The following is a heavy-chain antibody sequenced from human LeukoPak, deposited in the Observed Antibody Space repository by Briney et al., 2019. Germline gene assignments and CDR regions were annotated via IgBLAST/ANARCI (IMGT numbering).Heavy chain of an antibody. D-gene: IGHD1-26*01. CDR1: GFTFSSYG. CDR2: IWYDGSNK. Sequence: GRSLRLSCAASGFTFSSYGMHWVRQAPGKGLEWVAVIWYDGSNKYYADSVQGRFTISRDNSKNTLYLQMNSLRAEDTAVYYCARGPPSVGQRFDYWGQGTLVTVSS. CDR3: ARGPPSVGQRFDY. J-gene: IGHJ4*02. V-gene: IGHV3-33*01.